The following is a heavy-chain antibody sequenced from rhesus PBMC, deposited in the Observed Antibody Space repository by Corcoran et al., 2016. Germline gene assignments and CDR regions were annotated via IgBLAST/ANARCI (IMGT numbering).Heavy chain of an antibody. V-gene: IGHV1-111*02. CDR3: ATGGG. Sequence: EVQLVQSGTEVKKPGAAVTISCKASGYTFTDFYLHWVRQAPGRGLEWRGRVEPEEGEQIHAQKFQDRGAITADTSTGAAYRELSSMRSEDTAVYYCATGGGWGQGVLVTVSS. CDR1: GYTFTDFY. CDR2: VEPEEGEQ. J-gene: IGHJ4*01.